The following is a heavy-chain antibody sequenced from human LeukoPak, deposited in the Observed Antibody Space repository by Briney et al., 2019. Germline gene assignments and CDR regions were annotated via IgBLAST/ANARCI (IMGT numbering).Heavy chain of an antibody. Sequence: GGSLRLSCAASGFTFDDYAMHWVRQAPGKGLEWVSGISWNSGGIGYADSVKGRFTISRDNAKNSLYLQMNSLRAEDTALYYCAKDIDSNYALDYWGQGTLVTVSS. D-gene: IGHD4-11*01. J-gene: IGHJ4*02. CDR1: GFTFDDYA. CDR2: ISWNSGGI. CDR3: AKDIDSNYALDY. V-gene: IGHV3-9*01.